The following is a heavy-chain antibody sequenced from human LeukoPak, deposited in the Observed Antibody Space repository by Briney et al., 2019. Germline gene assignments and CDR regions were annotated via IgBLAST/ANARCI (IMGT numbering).Heavy chain of an antibody. CDR3: ARASVEGGDSYGLYYYYYGMDV. D-gene: IGHD5-18*01. V-gene: IGHV1-69*06. CDR1: GGTFSSYA. J-gene: IGHJ6*04. CDR2: IIPIFGTA. Sequence: SVKVSCKASGGTFSSYAISWVRQAPGQGLEWMGGIIPIFGTANYAQKFQGRVTITADKSTSTAYMELSSLRSEDTAVYYCARASVEGGDSYGLYYYYYGMDVWGKGTTVTVSS.